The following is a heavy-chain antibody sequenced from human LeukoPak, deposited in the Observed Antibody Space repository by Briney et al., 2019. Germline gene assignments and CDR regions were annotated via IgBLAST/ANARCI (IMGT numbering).Heavy chain of an antibody. J-gene: IGHJ4*02. Sequence: SETLSLTCTVSGGSISSSSYYWDWIRQPPGTGLEWIVSIYYSGSTYYNPSLKSRVTISVDTSKNQFSMKLSSVTAADTAVYYCARHSSWSEFDYWGQGTLVTVSS. CDR1: GGSISSSSYY. CDR2: IYYSGST. CDR3: ARHSSWSEFDY. V-gene: IGHV4-39*01. D-gene: IGHD6-13*01.